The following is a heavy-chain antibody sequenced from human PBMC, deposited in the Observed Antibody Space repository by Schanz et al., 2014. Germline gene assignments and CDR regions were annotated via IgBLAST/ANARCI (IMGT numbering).Heavy chain of an antibody. CDR1: GFIFSDYY. J-gene: IGHJ6*02. CDR2: ISGSGGST. CDR3: LAPDYGMDV. V-gene: IGHV3-11*04. Sequence: VQLLESGGGLAQPGGSLRLSCAASGFIFSDYYMAWIRQARGKGLEWVSAISGSGGSTYYADSVKGRFTISRDNAKNSLFLQMNSLRAEDTAVYYCLAPDYGMDVWGQGTTVTVSS.